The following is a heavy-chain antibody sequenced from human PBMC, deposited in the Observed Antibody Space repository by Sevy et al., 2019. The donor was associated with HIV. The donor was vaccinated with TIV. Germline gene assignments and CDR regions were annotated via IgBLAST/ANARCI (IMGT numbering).Heavy chain of an antibody. V-gene: IGHV1-69*13. J-gene: IGHJ6*02. D-gene: IGHD1-26*01. CDR3: ARDRLRGSYSHLGMDG. CDR2: IIPIFGTA. CDR1: GGTFSSYA. Sequence: ASVKVSCKASGGTFSSYAISWVRQAPGQGLEWMGGIIPIFGTANYEQKFQGRVTITADESTSIAYMELSSLRSEDTAVYYCARDRLRGSYSHLGMDGWGQGTTVTVSS.